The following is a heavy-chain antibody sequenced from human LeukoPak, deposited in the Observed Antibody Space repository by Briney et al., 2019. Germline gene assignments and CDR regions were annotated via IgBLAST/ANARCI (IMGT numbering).Heavy chain of an antibody. V-gene: IGHV1-2*02. Sequence: GASVKVSCKASGYTFTGYYMHWVRQAPGQGLEWMGWINPNGGGTNYAQKFQGRVTMTRDTSISTAYMELSRLRSDDTAVYYCARVGNYGDYVGYFDYWGQGTLVTVSS. D-gene: IGHD4-17*01. CDR1: GYTFTGYY. CDR3: ARVGNYGDYVGYFDY. CDR2: INPNGGGT. J-gene: IGHJ4*02.